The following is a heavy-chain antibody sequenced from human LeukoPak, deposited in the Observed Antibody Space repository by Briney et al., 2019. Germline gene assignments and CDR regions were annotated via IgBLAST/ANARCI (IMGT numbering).Heavy chain of an antibody. J-gene: IGHJ4*02. D-gene: IGHD1-26*01. V-gene: IGHV1-46*01. CDR2: INPSGGGT. Sequence: ASVRVSCKASGYTFTSYYIHWVRQAPGQGLEWMGIINPSGGGTSYAQKFQDRVTMTRDMSTSTVYMELSSLRSEDTAMYYCARDMPPKVGATTYKSPGHFDYWGQGTLVTVSS. CDR1: GYTFTSYY. CDR3: ARDMPPKVGATTYKSPGHFDY.